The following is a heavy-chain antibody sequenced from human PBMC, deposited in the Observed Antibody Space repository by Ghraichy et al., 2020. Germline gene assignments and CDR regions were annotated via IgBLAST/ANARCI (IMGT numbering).Heavy chain of an antibody. J-gene: IGHJ6*02. V-gene: IGHV1-69*13. CDR3: ARAGRGDSYRDYYYYGMDV. CDR2: IIPIFGTA. CDR1: GGTFSSYA. D-gene: IGHD5-18*01. Sequence: SVKVSCKASGGTFSSYAISWVRQAPGQGLEWMGGIIPIFGTANYAQKFQGRVTITADESTSTAYMELSSLRSEDTAVYYCARAGRGDSYRDYYYYGMDVWGQGTTVTVSS.